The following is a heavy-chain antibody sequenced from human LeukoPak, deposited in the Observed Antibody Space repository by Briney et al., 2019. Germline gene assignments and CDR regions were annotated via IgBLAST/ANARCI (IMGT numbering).Heavy chain of an antibody. Sequence: PSETLSLTCAVYGGSFSGYYWSWIRQPPGKGLEWIGEINHSGSTNYNPSLKSRVTISVDTSKNQFSLKLSSATAADTAVYYCARDAQVGYCSSTSCFWFDPWGQGTLVTVSS. CDR3: ARDAQVGYCSSTSCFWFDP. CDR2: INHSGST. CDR1: GGSFSGYY. J-gene: IGHJ5*02. D-gene: IGHD2-2*03. V-gene: IGHV4-34*01.